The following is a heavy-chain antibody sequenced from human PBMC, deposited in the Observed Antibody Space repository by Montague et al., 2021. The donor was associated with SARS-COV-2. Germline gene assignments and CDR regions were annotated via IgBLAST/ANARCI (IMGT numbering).Heavy chain of an antibody. CDR3: ARDRGGSYPLDY. CDR2: IGSSSSYI. Sequence: SLRLSCAASGFTFSSYSMNWVRQAPGKGLEWVSSIGSSSSYIYYADSVKGRFTISRDNAKNSLYLQMNSLRAKDTAVYYCARDRGGSYPLDYWSQGTLVTVSS. J-gene: IGHJ4*02. D-gene: IGHD1-26*01. CDR1: GFTFSSYS. V-gene: IGHV3-21*01.